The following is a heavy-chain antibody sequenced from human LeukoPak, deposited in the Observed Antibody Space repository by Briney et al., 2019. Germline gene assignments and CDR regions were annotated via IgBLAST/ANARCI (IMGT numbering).Heavy chain of an antibody. CDR2: IHSSGST. CDR3: ARHPWVVAVHTGQTLYYFDS. D-gene: IGHD2-15*01. J-gene: IGHJ4*02. Sequence: KASETLSLTCTVCGGSVSNYYWSWIRQSPGKGLEWIAYIHSSGSTNYNPSLKSRVTISVDTSEDQFSLQLNSVTAADTGIYFCARHPWVVAVHTGQTLYYFDSWSQGTLVTVSS. V-gene: IGHV4-59*08. CDR1: GGSVSNYY.